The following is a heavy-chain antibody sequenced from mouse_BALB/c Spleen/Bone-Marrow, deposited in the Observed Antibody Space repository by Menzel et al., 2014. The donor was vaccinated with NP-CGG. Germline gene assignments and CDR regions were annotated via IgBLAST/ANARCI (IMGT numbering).Heavy chain of an antibody. V-gene: IGHV1-14*01. J-gene: IGHJ2*01. CDR3: AKGGNYRYDFDY. CDR1: GYTFTSYV. D-gene: IGHD2-14*01. Sequence: VQLKHSGPELVKPGASVKMSCKASGYTFTSYVMHWVKQKPGQGLEWIGYINPYNDGTKYNEKFKGMATVTSDRSSSTAYMELSSLTSEDSAVYYCAKGGNYRYDFDYWGQGTTLTVSS. CDR2: INPYNDGT.